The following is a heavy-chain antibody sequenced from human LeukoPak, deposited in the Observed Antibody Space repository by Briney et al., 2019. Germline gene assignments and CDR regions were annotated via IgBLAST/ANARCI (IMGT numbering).Heavy chain of an antibody. D-gene: IGHD3-10*01. Sequence: GASVKVSCKASGYTFTGYYMHWVRQAPGQGLEWMGWINHNSGGTNYAQKFQGRVTMTRDTSISTAYMELSRLRSDDTAVYYCARDYYGSGSYYTVHDWFDPWGQGTLVTVSS. CDR3: ARDYYGSGSYYTVHDWFDP. J-gene: IGHJ5*02. CDR2: INHNSGGT. CDR1: GYTFTGYY. V-gene: IGHV1-2*02.